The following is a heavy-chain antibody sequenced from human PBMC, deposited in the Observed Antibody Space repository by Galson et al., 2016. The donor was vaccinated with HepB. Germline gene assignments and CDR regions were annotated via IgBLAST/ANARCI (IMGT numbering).Heavy chain of an antibody. CDR1: GGSINSGNYF. Sequence: ETLSLTCNVSGGSINSGNYFWGWVRRPPGMGLEWLGSVYFDGETHYSPSLKNRPTISIDTAMNQFSLKLNSVIAADTAVYYCARQSTLWGVMLYWFDRWGQGALVAVS. D-gene: IGHD3-16*01. CDR2: VYFDGET. V-gene: IGHV4-39*01. J-gene: IGHJ5*02. CDR3: ARQSTLWGVMLYWFDR.